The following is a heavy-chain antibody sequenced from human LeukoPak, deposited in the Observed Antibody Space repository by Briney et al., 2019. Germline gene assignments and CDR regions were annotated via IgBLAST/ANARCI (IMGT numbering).Heavy chain of an antibody. CDR1: GFTFRSYW. CDR2: IRGDGNDP. CDR3: ARDFYYDSSGPDPNHFDY. J-gene: IGHJ4*02. Sequence: GGSPRLSCVASGFTFRSYWMHWVRQAPGKGLVWVSRIRGDGNDPSYADSVKGRFTISRDNAKNMLYLQMNSLRAEDTAVYYCARDFYYDSSGPDPNHFDYWGQGTLVTVSS. V-gene: IGHV3-74*01. D-gene: IGHD3-22*01.